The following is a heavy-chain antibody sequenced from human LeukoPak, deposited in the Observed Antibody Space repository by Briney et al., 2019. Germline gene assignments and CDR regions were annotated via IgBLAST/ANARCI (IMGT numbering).Heavy chain of an antibody. D-gene: IGHD6-13*01. Sequence: KIGESLKISCKGSGYTIGSFGSYWIAWVRRMPGKGLEWMGSIYPIDSDTRYNPSFEGQVTVSVDRSISTAYLQWSSLKASDTAMYYCARVNSASWFFDCWGQGSLLTVS. CDR1: GYTIGSFGSYW. CDR3: ARVNSASWFFDC. V-gene: IGHV5-51*01. J-gene: IGHJ4*02. CDR2: IYPIDSDT.